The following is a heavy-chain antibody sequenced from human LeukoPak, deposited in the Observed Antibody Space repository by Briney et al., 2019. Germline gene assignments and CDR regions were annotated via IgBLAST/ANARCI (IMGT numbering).Heavy chain of an antibody. CDR2: NSRSVTCT. V-gene: IGHV3-21*01. Sequence: PGGSLRLSCAASGFTFSTYSMDWVRQAPGKGLEWVSSNSRSVTCTYYAGSVRGRFTISRDNAKNSLYLQMNSLRAEDTAVYYCARGRSGGDYYYMDVWGKGTTVTV. D-gene: IGHD3-10*01. CDR1: GFTFSTYS. CDR3: ARGRSGGDYYYMDV. J-gene: IGHJ6*03.